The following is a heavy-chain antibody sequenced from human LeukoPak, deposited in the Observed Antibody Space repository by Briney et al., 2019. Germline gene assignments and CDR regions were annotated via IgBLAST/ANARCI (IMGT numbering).Heavy chain of an antibody. J-gene: IGHJ6*03. CDR1: GGSISSYY. Sequence: SSETLSLTCTVSGGSISSYYWSWIRQPPGKGLEWIGYIYYSGSTNYNPSLKSRVTISVDTSKNQFSLKLSSVTAADTAVYYCARDHGGSYYYYYYMDVWGKGTTVTVSS. V-gene: IGHV4-59*01. CDR3: ARDHGGSYYYYYYMDV. CDR2: IYYSGST. D-gene: IGHD1-26*01.